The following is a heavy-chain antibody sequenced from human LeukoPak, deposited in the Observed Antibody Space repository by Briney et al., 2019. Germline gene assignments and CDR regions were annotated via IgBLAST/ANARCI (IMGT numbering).Heavy chain of an antibody. J-gene: IGHJ3*02. Sequence: PGGSLRLSCAASGFTFSSYALTWVRQAPGKGLEWVSAISGSDGDTYYADSVKGRFIISRDYSKSTLFLQMNSLRAEDTAVYYCARDPIVGDARTGAFDIWGQGTMVTVSS. CDR2: ISGSDGDT. CDR3: ARDPIVGDARTGAFDI. D-gene: IGHD1-26*01. V-gene: IGHV3-23*01. CDR1: GFTFSSYA.